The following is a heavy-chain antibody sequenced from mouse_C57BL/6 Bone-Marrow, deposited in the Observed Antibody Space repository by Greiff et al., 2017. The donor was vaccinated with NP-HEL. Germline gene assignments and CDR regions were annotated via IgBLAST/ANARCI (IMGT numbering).Heavy chain of an antibody. CDR3: ARDGYYAYWYFDV. D-gene: IGHD2-3*01. J-gene: IGHJ1*03. Sequence: VQLRESGAGLAKPGASVKLSCKASGYTFTSYWMHWVKQRPGQGLEWIGYINPSSGYTKYNQKFKDKATLTADKSSSTAYMQLSSLTYEDSAVYYCARDGYYAYWYFDVWGTGTTVTVSS. CDR1: GYTFTSYW. V-gene: IGHV1-7*01. CDR2: INPSSGYT.